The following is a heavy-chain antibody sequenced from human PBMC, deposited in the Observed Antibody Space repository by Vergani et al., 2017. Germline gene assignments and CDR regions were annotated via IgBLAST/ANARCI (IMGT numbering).Heavy chain of an antibody. CDR2: ISSSSIYI. Sequence: EVQLVESGGGLVKPGGSLRLSCAASGFTFSSYSMNWVRQAPGKGLAWVSSISSSSIYIYSAASVKGRFTISRDNAKNSLDLQMNSLRAEDTAVYYCARSRYDILTGYSNWYFDLWGRGTLVTVSS. V-gene: IGHV3-21*01. D-gene: IGHD3-9*01. CDR3: ARSRYDILTGYSNWYFDL. J-gene: IGHJ2*01. CDR1: GFTFSSYS.